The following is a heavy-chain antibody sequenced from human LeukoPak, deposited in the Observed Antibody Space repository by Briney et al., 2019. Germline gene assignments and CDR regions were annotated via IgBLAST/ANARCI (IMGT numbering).Heavy chain of an antibody. V-gene: IGHV3-23*01. CDR1: GFTFSTYA. CDR3: ARDFVTGTLPFDY. CDR2: ISGSGGST. Sequence: PGGSLRLSCAASGFTFSTYAMSWVRQAPGKGLEWVSSISGSGGSTYYADSVKGRFTTSRDNSKNTLFLQMNSLRAEDTAVYYCARDFVTGTLPFDYWGQGTLVTVSS. D-gene: IGHD1-20*01. J-gene: IGHJ4*02.